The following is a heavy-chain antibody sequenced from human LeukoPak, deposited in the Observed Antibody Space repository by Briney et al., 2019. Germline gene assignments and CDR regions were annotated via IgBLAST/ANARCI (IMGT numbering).Heavy chain of an antibody. CDR3: AKDKGSSWYAYYFDY. Sequence: GGSLRLSCAASGFTFDDYAMHWVRQAPGKGLEWVSLISWDGGSTYYADSVKGRFTISRDNCKNSLYLQMNSLRAEDTALYYCAKDKGSSWYAYYFDYWGQGTLVTVSS. CDR2: ISWDGGST. J-gene: IGHJ4*02. V-gene: IGHV3-43D*03. D-gene: IGHD6-13*01. CDR1: GFTFDDYA.